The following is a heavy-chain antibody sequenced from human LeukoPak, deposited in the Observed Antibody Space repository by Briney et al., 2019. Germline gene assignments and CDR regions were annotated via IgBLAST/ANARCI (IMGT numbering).Heavy chain of an antibody. CDR1: GFTFSSYA. D-gene: IGHD3-22*01. V-gene: IGHV3-48*04. CDR3: ARDRMYQVVPHRAPFDY. Sequence: PGGSLRLSCAASGFTFSSYAMHWVRQAPGKGLEWVSYISSSGSTIYYADSVKGRFTISRDNAKNSLYLQMNSLRAEDTAVYYCARDRMYQVVPHRAPFDYWGQGTLVTVSS. J-gene: IGHJ4*02. CDR2: ISSSGSTI.